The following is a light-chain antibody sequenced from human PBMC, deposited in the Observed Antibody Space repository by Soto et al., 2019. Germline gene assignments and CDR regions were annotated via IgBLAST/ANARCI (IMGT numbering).Light chain of an antibody. Sequence: EIVLTQSPATLSLSPGERATLSCRASQSVSSYLAWYQQKPGQAPMLLIYDASNRATGIPARFSGSGSGTDFTLTISSLEPEDFAVYYCQQRSNWPRTFGGGTQVEIK. CDR1: QSVSSY. CDR2: DAS. CDR3: QQRSNWPRT. V-gene: IGKV3-11*01. J-gene: IGKJ4*01.